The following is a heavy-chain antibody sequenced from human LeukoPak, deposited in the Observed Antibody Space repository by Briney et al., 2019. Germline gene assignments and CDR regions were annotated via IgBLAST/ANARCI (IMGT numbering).Heavy chain of an antibody. CDR3: ARDEDDILTGYYLPGRD. D-gene: IGHD3-9*01. CDR2: IYTSGST. V-gene: IGHV4-4*07. J-gene: IGHJ4*02. CDR1: GGSISSYY. Sequence: SETLSLTCTVSGGSISSYYWSWIRQPAGKGLEWIGRIYTSGSTNYNPSLKSRVTISVDTSKNQFSLKLSSVTAAGTAVYYCARDEDDILTGYYLPGRDWGQGTLVTVSS.